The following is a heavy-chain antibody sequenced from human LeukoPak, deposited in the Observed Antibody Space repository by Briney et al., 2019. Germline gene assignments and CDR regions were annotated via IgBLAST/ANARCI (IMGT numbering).Heavy chain of an antibody. D-gene: IGHD3-3*01. CDR2: ISSSGSTI. V-gene: IGHV3-48*03. J-gene: IGHJ6*03. CDR1: GFTFSSYE. Sequence: SGGSLRLSCAASGFTFSSYEMNWVRQAPGKGLECVSYISSSGSTIYYADSVKGRFTISRDNAKNSLYLQMNSLRVEDTALYYCARGGISIFGVVIYMDVWGKGTTVTVSS. CDR3: ARGGISIFGVVIYMDV.